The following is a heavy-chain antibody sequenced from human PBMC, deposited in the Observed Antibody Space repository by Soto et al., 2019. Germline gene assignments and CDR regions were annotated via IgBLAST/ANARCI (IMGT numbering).Heavy chain of an antibody. J-gene: IGHJ4*02. V-gene: IGHV1-2*02. Sequence: QVQLVQSGAEMKKPGASVKVSCKASGYTFTGYYIHWVRQAPGQGLEWMGWINPNNGNTNYAQQFQGRVTMTRDTSTSTAYMELSNLRFDDTAVYYCARHSGYDYVFDYWGQGTLVTVSS. CDR3: ARHSGYDYVFDY. CDR2: INPNNGNT. CDR1: GYTFTGYY. D-gene: IGHD5-12*01.